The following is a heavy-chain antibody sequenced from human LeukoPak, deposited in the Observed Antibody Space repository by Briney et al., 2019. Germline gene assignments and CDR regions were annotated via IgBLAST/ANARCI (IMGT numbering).Heavy chain of an antibody. J-gene: IGHJ6*03. V-gene: IGHV3-66*02. CDR1: GFTVSSKY. Sequence: QPGGSLRLSCAASGFTVSSKYMTWVRQAPGKGLEWVSVIYSGGSTYYADSVKGRFTISRDNSKNTLYLQMNSLRAEDTAVYYCATTPFQTTVTTNQYYYMDVWGKGTTVTVSS. D-gene: IGHD4-11*01. CDR3: ATTPFQTTVTTNQYYYMDV. CDR2: IYSGGST.